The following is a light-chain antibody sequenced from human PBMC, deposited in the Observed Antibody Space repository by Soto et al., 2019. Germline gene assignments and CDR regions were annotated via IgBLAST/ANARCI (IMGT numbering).Light chain of an antibody. Sequence: QPASVSGSPGQSITISCTGTSSDVGGYNYVSWYQLHPGKAPKLMIYDVSNRPSGVSNRFSGARSGNTASLTISGLQAEDEAHYYCSSYTGSTTLVVFGGGTKVTVL. CDR2: DVS. J-gene: IGLJ2*01. V-gene: IGLV2-14*01. CDR1: SSDVGGYNY. CDR3: SSYTGSTTLVV.